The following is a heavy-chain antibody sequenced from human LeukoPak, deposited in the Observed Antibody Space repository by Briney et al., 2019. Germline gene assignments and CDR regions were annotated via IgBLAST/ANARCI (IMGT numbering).Heavy chain of an antibody. D-gene: IGHD6-19*01. CDR2: INHSGST. Sequence: SETLSLTCAVYGGSFSGYYWSWIRQPPGKGLEWIGEINHSGSTNYNPSLKSRVTMSVDTSKNQFSLKLSSVTAADTAVYYCAVALDSSGWYSPYWGQGTLVTVSS. CDR3: AVALDSSGWYSPY. J-gene: IGHJ4*02. V-gene: IGHV4-34*01. CDR1: GGSFSGYY.